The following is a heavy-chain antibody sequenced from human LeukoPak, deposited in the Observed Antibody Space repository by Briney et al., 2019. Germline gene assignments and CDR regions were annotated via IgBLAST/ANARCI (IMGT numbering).Heavy chain of an antibody. CDR1: GYSFTGYY. CDR2: INPSSGGT. CDR3: ARDRDYGSGSYYNLNWFDP. J-gene: IGHJ5*02. Sequence: ASVKVSCKASGYSFTGYYMHWVRQAPGQGLEWMGWINPSSGGTNYAQKFQGRVTMTRDTSISTAYMELSRLRSDDTAVYYCARDRDYGSGSYYNLNWFDPWGQGTLVTVSS. V-gene: IGHV1-2*02. D-gene: IGHD3-10*01.